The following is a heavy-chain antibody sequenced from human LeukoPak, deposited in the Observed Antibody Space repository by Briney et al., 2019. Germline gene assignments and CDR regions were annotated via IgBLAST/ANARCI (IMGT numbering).Heavy chain of an antibody. Sequence: PSETLSLTCTVSGGSISSSSYYWGWIRQPPGKGLEWIGSIYYSGSTYYNPSLKSRVTISVDTSKNQFSLRLSSVTAADTAVYYCARRRYYYDSSGYYYWGQGTLVTVSS. V-gene: IGHV4-39*01. D-gene: IGHD3-22*01. CDR2: IYYSGST. J-gene: IGHJ4*02. CDR3: ARRRYYYDSSGYYY. CDR1: GGSISSSSYY.